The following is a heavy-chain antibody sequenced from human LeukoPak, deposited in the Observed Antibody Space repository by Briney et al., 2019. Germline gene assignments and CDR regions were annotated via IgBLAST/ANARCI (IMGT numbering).Heavy chain of an antibody. CDR2: IYSGGST. D-gene: IGHD1-1*01. CDR1: GFTVSSNY. Sequence: GGSLRLSCAASGFTVSSNYMSWVRQAPGKGLEWVSIIYSGGSTYYADSVKGRFTISRDNSKNTLFLQMNSLRADDTAVYYCARPRGGGGTSHFDYWGQGTLVTVSS. CDR3: ARPRGGGGTSHFDY. J-gene: IGHJ4*02. V-gene: IGHV3-53*01.